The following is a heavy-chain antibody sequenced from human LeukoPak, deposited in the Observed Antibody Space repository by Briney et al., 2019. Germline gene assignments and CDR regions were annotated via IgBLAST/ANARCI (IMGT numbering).Heavy chain of an antibody. D-gene: IGHD2-15*01. Sequence: SVKVSCKASGGTFSSYAISWVRQAPGQGLEWMGGIIPIFGTANYAQKFQGRVTVTADKSTSTAYMELSSLRSEDTAVYYCARAEVVVVVAATGRPDPHDAFDIWGQGTMVTVSS. CDR2: IIPIFGTA. CDR3: ARAEVVVVVAATGRPDPHDAFDI. V-gene: IGHV1-69*06. CDR1: GGTFSSYA. J-gene: IGHJ3*02.